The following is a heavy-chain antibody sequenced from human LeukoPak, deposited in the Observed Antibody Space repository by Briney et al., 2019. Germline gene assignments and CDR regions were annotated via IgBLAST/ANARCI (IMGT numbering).Heavy chain of an antibody. V-gene: IGHV4-4*02. CDR3: ARREASFHGYLFDN. D-gene: IGHD2/OR15-2a*01. J-gene: IGHJ4*02. CDR2: IYDSGST. CDR1: GGSISGSNW. Sequence: PSGTLSLTCAVSGGSISGSNWWSWVRQPPGKGLEWIGQIYDSGSTDYNPSLKSRVTILVDKPKNQFSLKLSSVTAADTAVYYCARREASFHGYLFDNWGQGTLVTVSS.